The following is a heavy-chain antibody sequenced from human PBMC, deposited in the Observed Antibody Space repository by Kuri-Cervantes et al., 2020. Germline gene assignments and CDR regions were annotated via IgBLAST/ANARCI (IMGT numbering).Heavy chain of an antibody. CDR3: ARDWGSVVVTANAFDI. J-gene: IGHJ3*02. CDR2: ISYDGSNK. CDR1: GFTFSSYG. V-gene: IGHV3-30*03. D-gene: IGHD2-21*02. Sequence: GESLKISCAASGFTFSSYGMHWVRQAPGKGLEWVAVISYDGSNKYYADSVKGRFTISRDNSKNTLYLQMNSLRAEDTAVYYCARDWGSVVVTANAFDIWGQGTRVTVSS.